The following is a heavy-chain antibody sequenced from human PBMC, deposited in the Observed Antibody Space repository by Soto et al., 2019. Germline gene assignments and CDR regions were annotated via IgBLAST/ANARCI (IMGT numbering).Heavy chain of an antibody. J-gene: IGHJ6*02. D-gene: IGHD2-21*01. CDR2: LNPANGRT. CDR1: GYRFISYY. Sequence: QVHLVQSGAEVKKPGPSVKVSCRASGYRFISYYVHWVRQAPGQGLEWIAVLNPANGRTTYAETFHGRITITTDTSTSTVFMELSSLRSEDTAVYFCARDISRRQTYFGMDVWGQGTTVTVSS. V-gene: IGHV1-46*01. CDR3: ARDISRRQTYFGMDV.